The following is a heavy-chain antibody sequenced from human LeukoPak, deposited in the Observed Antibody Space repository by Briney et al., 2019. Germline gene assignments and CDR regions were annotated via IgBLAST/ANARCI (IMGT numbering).Heavy chain of an antibody. Sequence: GESLKISCQGSGYSFTSYWIGWVRQVPGKGLEWMGIIYPGDSDTRYSPSFQGQVTISADKSVSAAYLQWSSLKASDTAMYYCARHMIAASGHYYYGMDVWGQGTTVTVSS. D-gene: IGHD6-13*01. CDR1: GYSFTSYW. CDR3: ARHMIAASGHYYYGMDV. J-gene: IGHJ6*02. CDR2: IYPGDSDT. V-gene: IGHV5-51*01.